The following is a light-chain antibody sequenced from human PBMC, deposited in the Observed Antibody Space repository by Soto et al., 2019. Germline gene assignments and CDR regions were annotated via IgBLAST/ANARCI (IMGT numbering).Light chain of an antibody. Sequence: EIVMTQSPATLSVSPGERATLSCRASQSISSNLSWYQQKPGQPPRLLISGASARATDIPARFGGSGSGTKFSLTISSLESEDFAIYYCQQYYNWPLTFGGGTKVDIK. CDR3: QQYYNWPLT. V-gene: IGKV3-15*01. J-gene: IGKJ4*01. CDR2: GAS. CDR1: QSISSN.